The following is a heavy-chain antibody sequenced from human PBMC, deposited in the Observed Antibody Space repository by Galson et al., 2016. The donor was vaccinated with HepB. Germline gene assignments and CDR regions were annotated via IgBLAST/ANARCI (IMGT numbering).Heavy chain of an antibody. J-gene: IGHJ4*02. V-gene: IGHV3-33*01. CDR3: ARDMSTTGEYYYHY. Sequence: SLRLSCAASGFTFSSYGIHWVRQAPGKGLEWVALIWYDGTNEYYADSVKGRFTISRDNFKNTLYLQMNSLRAEDTAVYYCARDMSTTGEYYYHYWGQGTLVTVSS. CDR2: IWYDGTNE. CDR1: GFTFSSYG. D-gene: IGHD3-10*01.